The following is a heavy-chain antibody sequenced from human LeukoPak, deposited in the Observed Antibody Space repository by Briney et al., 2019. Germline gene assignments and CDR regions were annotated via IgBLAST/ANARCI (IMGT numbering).Heavy chain of an antibody. V-gene: IGHV3-23*01. D-gene: IGHD6-19*01. Sequence: GGTLRLSCAVSGFTFSNYAMSWVRQAPGKGLEWVSAISGSGGSTYYADSVKGRFTISRDNSKNTLYLQMNSLRAEDTAVYYCAKVRRSSGWFGAFDIWGQGTMVTVSS. CDR3: AKVRRSSGWFGAFDI. CDR2: ISGSGGST. J-gene: IGHJ3*02. CDR1: GFTFSNYA.